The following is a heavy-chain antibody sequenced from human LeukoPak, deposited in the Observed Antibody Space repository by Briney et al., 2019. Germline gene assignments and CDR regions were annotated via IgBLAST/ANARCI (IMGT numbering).Heavy chain of an antibody. CDR2: ISSSGSGGNT. J-gene: IGHJ2*01. V-gene: IGHV3-23*01. CDR3: AKDRTVGASYWYFDL. D-gene: IGHD1-26*01. Sequence: GGSLRLSCVASGVTLSNYAMSWARQAPGKGLEWVSGISSSGSGGNTYYADSVKGRFSISRDSSRSTLFLHMNTLRAEDTAIYYCAKDRTVGASYWYFDLWGRGTLVTVSS. CDR1: GVTLSNYA.